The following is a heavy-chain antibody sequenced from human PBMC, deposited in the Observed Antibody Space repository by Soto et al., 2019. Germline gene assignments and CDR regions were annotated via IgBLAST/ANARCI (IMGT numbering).Heavy chain of an antibody. CDR1: GYSFSSYW. V-gene: IGHV5-51*01. CDR3: AKHRDYDFWSGYYYYGMDV. Sequence: GESLKISCKGSGYSFSSYWLGWVRQMPGKGLEWMGIIHPADSDTRYSPSFEGHVTISADKSINTTYLQWSSLEASDTAMYFCAKHRDYDFWSGYYYYGMDVWGQGTTVTVSS. J-gene: IGHJ6*02. D-gene: IGHD3-3*01. CDR2: IHPADSDT.